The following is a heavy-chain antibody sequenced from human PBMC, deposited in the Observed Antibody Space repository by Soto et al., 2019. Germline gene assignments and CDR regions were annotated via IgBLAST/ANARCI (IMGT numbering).Heavy chain of an antibody. J-gene: IGHJ4*02. V-gene: IGHV4-30-4*01. CDR3: ARVRYYYDDSGYEPIVYYFDY. CDR1: GGSISSGDYY. Sequence: PSETLSLTCTVSGGSISSGDYYWSWSRQPPGKGLEWIGYISYSGRTYYSPSLESRVTFSVDTSKNQFSLKLSSVTAADTALYYCARVRYYYDDSGYEPIVYYFDYWGQGTLVTVSS. CDR2: ISYSGRT. D-gene: IGHD3-22*01.